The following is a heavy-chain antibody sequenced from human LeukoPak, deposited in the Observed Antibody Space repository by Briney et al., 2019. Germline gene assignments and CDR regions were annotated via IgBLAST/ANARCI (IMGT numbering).Heavy chain of an antibody. J-gene: IGHJ6*03. Sequence: PSGSLRLSSAASGFTFSSYWMHWHSQAPGKGLMWVSRINSDGSSTSYADSVKGRITIYRYNAKNTLYLRMHNLRDEDTAVYYCARGIRFLEWEPYYMDVWGKGTTVTVSS. V-gene: IGHV3-74*01. CDR2: INSDGSST. D-gene: IGHD3-3*01. CDR3: ARGIRFLEWEPYYMDV. CDR1: GFTFSSYW.